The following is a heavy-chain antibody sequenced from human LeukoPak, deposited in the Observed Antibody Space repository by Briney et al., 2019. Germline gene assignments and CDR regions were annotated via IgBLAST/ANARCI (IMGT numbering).Heavy chain of an antibody. J-gene: IGHJ5*02. V-gene: IGHV4-61*02. Sequence: PSQTLSLTCSVSGGSINNTSYYWSWVRQPAGKGLEWIGRTYTSGSTNYNPSLKSRVTISVDTSKNQFSLKLSSVTAADTAVYYCARGLPLGDFWSGYYGTWFDPWGQGTLVTVSS. CDR3: ARGLPLGDFWSGYYGTWFDP. CDR1: GGSINNTSYY. D-gene: IGHD3-3*01. CDR2: TYTSGST.